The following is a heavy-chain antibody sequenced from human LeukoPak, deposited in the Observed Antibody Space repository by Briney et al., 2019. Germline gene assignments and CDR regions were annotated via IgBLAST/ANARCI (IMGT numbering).Heavy chain of an antibody. CDR3: ARLPGYCSSNSCYKMTIPFDY. J-gene: IGHJ4*02. D-gene: IGHD2-2*02. CDR1: GFTFSSYS. V-gene: IGHV3-30-3*01. CDR2: ISYVGNNK. Sequence: GGSLRLSRSASGFTFSSYSMHWVRQAPGKGLEWVAVISYVGNNKYDADSVKGRFTISRDNSKNTLYLQMNSLRAEDTAVYYCARLPGYCSSNSCYKMTIPFDYWGQGTLVTVSS.